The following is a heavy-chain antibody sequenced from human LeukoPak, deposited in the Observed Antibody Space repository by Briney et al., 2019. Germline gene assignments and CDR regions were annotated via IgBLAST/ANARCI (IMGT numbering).Heavy chain of an antibody. Sequence: GESLKISCKGSGYSFTSCWIGWVRQMPGKGLEWMGIIYPGDSDTRYSPSFQGQVTISADKSISTAYLQWSSLKASDTAMYYCARSAGYCSSTSCYNWFDPWGQGTLVTVSS. CDR2: IYPGDSDT. CDR1: GYSFTSCW. J-gene: IGHJ5*02. D-gene: IGHD2-2*01. CDR3: ARSAGYCSSTSCYNWFDP. V-gene: IGHV5-51*01.